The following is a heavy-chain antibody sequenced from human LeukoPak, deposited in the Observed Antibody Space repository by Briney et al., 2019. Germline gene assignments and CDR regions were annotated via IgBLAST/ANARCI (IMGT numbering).Heavy chain of an antibody. J-gene: IGHJ4*02. CDR1: GFTFSDYY. Sequence: GGPLRLSCAAPGFTFSDYYMSWIRQAPGKGLEWVSYISSSSSHTTYADSVKGRFTISRDNAKNSLSLQVNRLRADDTAVYYCARVGSIAAAGTPDYWGQGTLVTVSS. CDR2: ISSSSSHT. V-gene: IGHV3-11*06. CDR3: ARVGSIAAAGTPDY. D-gene: IGHD6-13*01.